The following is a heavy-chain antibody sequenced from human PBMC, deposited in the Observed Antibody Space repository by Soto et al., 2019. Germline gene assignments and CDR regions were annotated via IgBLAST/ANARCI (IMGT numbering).Heavy chain of an antibody. V-gene: IGHV1-2*04. Sequence: QVQLVQSGTEVKEPGASVKVSCKASGYTFTGYHIHWVRQAPGQGLEWMGWINTNSGDTNYAQKFRGWVTMSRDTSINTAYVALSRLTSDDTAVYYCARWVGASNWFVPWGQGTMVTVSS. D-gene: IGHD1-26*01. CDR2: INTNSGDT. J-gene: IGHJ5*02. CDR3: ARWVGASNWFVP. CDR1: GYTFTGYH.